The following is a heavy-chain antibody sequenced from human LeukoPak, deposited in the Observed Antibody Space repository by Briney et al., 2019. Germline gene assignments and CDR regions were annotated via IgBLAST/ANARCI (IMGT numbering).Heavy chain of an antibody. J-gene: IGHJ4*02. CDR1: GYTLTELS. CDR2: FDPEDGET. V-gene: IGHV1-24*01. Sequence: ASVKVSCKVSGYTLTELSMHWVRQAPGKGLEWMGGFDPEDGETIYAQKFQGRVTMTEDTSTDTAYMELSSLRSEDTAVYYCATTGSRDSSGLPDYWGQGTLVTVSS. D-gene: IGHD3-22*01. CDR3: ATTGSRDSSGLPDY.